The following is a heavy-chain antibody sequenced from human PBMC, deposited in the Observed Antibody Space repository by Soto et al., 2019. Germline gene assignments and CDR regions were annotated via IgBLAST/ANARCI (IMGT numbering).Heavy chain of an antibody. J-gene: IGHJ4*02. V-gene: IGHV3-30-3*01. CDR3: ARGAMANGDFDY. D-gene: IGHD2-8*01. Sequence: QVQLVESGGGVVQPGRSLRLSCAASGFTFSSYAMHWVRQAPGKGLEWVAVISYDGSNKYYADSVKGRFTISRDNSKNTLYLQMNSLRAEDTPVYYCARGAMANGDFDYWGQGTLVTVSS. CDR1: GFTFSSYA. CDR2: ISYDGSNK.